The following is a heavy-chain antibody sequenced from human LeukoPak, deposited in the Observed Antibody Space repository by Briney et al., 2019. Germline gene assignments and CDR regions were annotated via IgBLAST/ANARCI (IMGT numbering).Heavy chain of an antibody. CDR1: GDSVSSKSVA. CDR3: AREASGSFDP. V-gene: IGHV6-1*01. Sequence: SQTLSLTCAISGDSVSSKSVAWNWIRQSPSRGLEWLGRTYYRSKWYNDYAVSVRSRITVNPDTSKNQFSLQLNSATPEDTAVYYCAREASGSFDPWGQGTLVTVSS. D-gene: IGHD3-10*01. CDR2: TYYRSKWYN. J-gene: IGHJ5*02.